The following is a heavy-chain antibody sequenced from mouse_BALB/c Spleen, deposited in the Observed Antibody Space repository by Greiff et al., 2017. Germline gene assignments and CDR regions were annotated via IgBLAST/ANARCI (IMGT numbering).Heavy chain of an antibody. CDR3: ARQSRSGYAMDY. Sequence: EVMLVESGGGLVKPGGSLKLSCAASGFTFSSYAMSWVRQTPEKRLEWVATISSGGSYTYYPDSVKGRFTISRDNAKNTLYLQRSSLWTEDTGMYYCARQSRSGYAMDYRGQGASVTDSS. D-gene: IGHD3-2*02. CDR1: GFTFSSYA. CDR2: ISSGGSYT. J-gene: IGHJ4*01. V-gene: IGHV5-9-3*01.